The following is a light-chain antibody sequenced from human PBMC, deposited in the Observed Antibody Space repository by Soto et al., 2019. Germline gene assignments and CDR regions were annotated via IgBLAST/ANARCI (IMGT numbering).Light chain of an antibody. Sequence: DIRMTQSPSSLSASVGDRVTITGRASQTILSYLNWYQQKPGQAPKVLIYAASTLQSGVPSRFSGSGSGTDFTLTISSLQPEDFATYYCHQSYRIPWTFGQGTKVEIK. CDR3: HQSYRIPWT. CDR2: AAS. CDR1: QTILSY. J-gene: IGKJ1*01. V-gene: IGKV1-39*01.